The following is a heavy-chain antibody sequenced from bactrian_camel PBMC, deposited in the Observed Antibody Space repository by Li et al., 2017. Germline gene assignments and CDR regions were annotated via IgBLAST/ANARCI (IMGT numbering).Heavy chain of an antibody. Sequence: VESGGGSVQAGGSLRLSCVVSEYTHSTYAMGWFRQAPGKEREGVAGIGSEGSTGYADSVKGRFTISKDNAKNTLYLEMNSLKPEDTAMYYCGACTYCGGGGGGYCYATSIPRYDSWGQGTQVTVS. V-gene: IGHV3S55*01. D-gene: IGHD7*01. CDR1: EYTHSTYA. CDR2: IGSEGST. CDR3: GACTYCGGGGGGYCYATSIPRYDS. J-gene: IGHJ4*01.